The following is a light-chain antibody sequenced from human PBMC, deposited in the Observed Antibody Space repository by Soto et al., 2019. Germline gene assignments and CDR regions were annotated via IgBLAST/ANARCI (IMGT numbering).Light chain of an antibody. CDR3: QSYDSRLSGSV. Sequence: QSVLTQPPSVSGAPGQRVTISCTGSSSNVGAGYHVNWYQQLPGTAPKLLIYDNSNRPSGVPDRISGSKSGTSASLAITGLQAEDEADYYCQSYDSRLSGSVFGGGTQLTVL. CDR2: DNS. J-gene: IGLJ3*02. CDR1: SSNVGAGYH. V-gene: IGLV1-40*01.